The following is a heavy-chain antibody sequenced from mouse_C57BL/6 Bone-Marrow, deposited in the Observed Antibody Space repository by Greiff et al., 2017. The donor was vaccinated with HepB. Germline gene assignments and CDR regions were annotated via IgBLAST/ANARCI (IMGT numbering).Heavy chain of an antibody. Sequence: QVQLQQPGAELVKPGDSVKLSCKASGYTFTSYWMHWVKQRPGQGLEWIGMIHPNSGSTNYNEKFKSKATLTVDKSSSTAYMQLSSLTSEDSAVYYCARSGTTVVATDAMDYWGHGTSVTVSS. CDR2: IHPNSGST. V-gene: IGHV1-64*01. CDR3: ARSGTTVVATDAMDY. CDR1: GYTFTSYW. D-gene: IGHD1-1*01. J-gene: IGHJ4*01.